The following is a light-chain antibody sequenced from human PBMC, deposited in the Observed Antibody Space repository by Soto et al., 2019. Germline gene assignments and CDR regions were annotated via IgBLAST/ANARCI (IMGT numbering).Light chain of an antibody. CDR3: QQYYRPWT. CDR1: QSVLYSSNNKNY. J-gene: IGKJ1*01. Sequence: DIVLTQSPDSLAVSLGERATINCKSSQSVLYSSNNKNYLAWYQQKPGQPPKLLIYWASTRESGGPDRFSGSGSGTDFPLTISSLQAEDVAVYYCQQYYRPWTFGQGTKVEIK. CDR2: WAS. V-gene: IGKV4-1*01.